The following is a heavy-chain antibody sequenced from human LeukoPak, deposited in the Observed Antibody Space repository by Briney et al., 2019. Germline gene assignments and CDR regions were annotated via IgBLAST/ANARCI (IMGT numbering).Heavy chain of an antibody. CDR1: GFTFSSFG. J-gene: IGHJ4*02. Sequence: GGSLRLSCAASGFTFSSFGIHWVRQAPGKGLEWVAVISYDGSNKYYPDSVKGRFTISRDNSKNTLYLQMNSLRAEDTAVYYCVKGWLLLDYWGQGTLVTVSS. CDR2: ISYDGSNK. CDR3: VKGWLLLDY. D-gene: IGHD3-22*01. V-gene: IGHV3-30*18.